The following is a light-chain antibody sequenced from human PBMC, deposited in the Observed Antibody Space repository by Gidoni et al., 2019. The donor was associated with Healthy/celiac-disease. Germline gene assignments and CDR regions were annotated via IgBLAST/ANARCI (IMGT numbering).Light chain of an antibody. CDR1: SSDVGDYDY. CDR2: DVS. Sequence: QSALTHPASVSGSPGQSVTISCTGTSSDVGDYDYVSWYQQHPGKAPKLMIYDVSNRPSGVSNRFSGSKSGNTASLSISGLQAEDEADYYCCSYASSTALVFGGGTKLTVL. J-gene: IGLJ3*02. CDR3: CSYASSTALV. V-gene: IGLV2-14*03.